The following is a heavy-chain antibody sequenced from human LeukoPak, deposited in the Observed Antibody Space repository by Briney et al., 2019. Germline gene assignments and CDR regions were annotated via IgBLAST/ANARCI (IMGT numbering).Heavy chain of an antibody. CDR1: GGSISSYY. V-gene: IGHV4-59*01. CDR2: IYCSGST. J-gene: IGHJ3*02. D-gene: IGHD3-22*01. Sequence: PSETLSLTCTVSGGSISSYYWSWIRQPPGKGLEWIGYIYCSGSTNYNPSLKSRVTISVDTSKNQFSLKLSSVTAADTAVYYCARARPYDSSGYRSDHDAFDIWGQGTMVTVSS. CDR3: ARARPYDSSGYRSDHDAFDI.